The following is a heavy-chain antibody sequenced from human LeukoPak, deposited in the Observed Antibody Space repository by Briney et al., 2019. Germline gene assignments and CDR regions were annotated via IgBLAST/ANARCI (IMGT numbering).Heavy chain of an antibody. CDR3: ARHRSGGSQDDAFDI. D-gene: IGHD2-15*01. CDR1: GFTFSSYS. CDR2: ISSSSSYI. J-gene: IGHJ3*02. V-gene: IGHV3-21*01. Sequence: GGSLRLSCAASGFTFSSYSMNWVRQAPGKGLEWVSSISSSSSYIYYADSVKGRFTISRDNAKNSLFLQMNSLRAEDTAVYYCARHRSGGSQDDAFDIWGQGTMVTVSS.